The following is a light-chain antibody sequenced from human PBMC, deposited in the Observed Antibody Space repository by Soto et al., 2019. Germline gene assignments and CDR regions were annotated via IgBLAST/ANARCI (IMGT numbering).Light chain of an antibody. J-gene: IGLJ1*01. Sequence: QSVLTQPASVSGSPGQSINISCTGTSSDVGGYNYVSWYQHHPGKAPKLINYDVYNRPSGVSNRFSGSKSGNTASLTISVLQAEDDASYYCCSYAGSGPYVFGTGTKFTVL. CDR2: DVY. CDR3: CSYAGSGPYV. V-gene: IGLV2-14*03. CDR1: SSDVGGYNY.